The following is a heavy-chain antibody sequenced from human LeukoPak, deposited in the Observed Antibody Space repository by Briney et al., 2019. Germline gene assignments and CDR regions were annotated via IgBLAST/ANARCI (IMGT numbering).Heavy chain of an antibody. CDR3: VRQPLHSYGTGCFDY. V-gene: IGHV5-51*01. CDR1: GYSFTKYW. J-gene: IGHJ4*02. Sequence: GESLKISCKASGYSFTKYWIGWVRQMPGKGLEWMGVIYPGDSNTRYSPSFQGQVTISADESISTAYLQWSSLRASDTALYYCVRQPLHSYGTGCFDYWDQGILVTVSS. D-gene: IGHD5-18*01. CDR2: IYPGDSNT.